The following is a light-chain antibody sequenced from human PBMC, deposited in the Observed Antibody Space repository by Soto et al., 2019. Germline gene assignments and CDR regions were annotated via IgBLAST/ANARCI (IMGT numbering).Light chain of an antibody. CDR3: HQYGSSPLT. CDR2: EAS. CDR1: QSVTSSY. Sequence: EIVLTQSPGTLSLSPGDRATLSCRASQSVTSSYLAWFQQKPGQAPRLLIYEASSRATGIPDRFSGSGSGTDFTLTINRLEPEDFEVYSCHQYGSSPLTFGQGTKLEIK. J-gene: IGKJ2*01. V-gene: IGKV3-20*01.